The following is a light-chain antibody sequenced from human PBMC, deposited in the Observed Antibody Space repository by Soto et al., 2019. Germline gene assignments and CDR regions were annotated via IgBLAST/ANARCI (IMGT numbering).Light chain of an antibody. V-gene: IGKV1-27*01. CDR3: QKFNSAPWT. Sequence: DIQMTQSPSSLSVSVGDRVTITYRASQGISNYLAWYQHKPGKVPELLIYGASTLQSGVPSRFRGSGSGTDFTLTISSLQPEDVATYYCQKFNSAPWTFGQGTKVEIK. CDR1: QGISNY. CDR2: GAS. J-gene: IGKJ1*01.